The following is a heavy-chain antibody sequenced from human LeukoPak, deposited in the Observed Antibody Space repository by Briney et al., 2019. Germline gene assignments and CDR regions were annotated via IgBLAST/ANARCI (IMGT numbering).Heavy chain of an antibody. Sequence: GGSLRLSCAASGFTFSSYSMNWVRQAPGKGLEWVSSISSSSSYIYYADSVKGRFTISRDNAKNSLYPQMNSLRAEDTAVYYCARDLCSGGSCFLDWGQGTLVTVSS. D-gene: IGHD2-15*01. V-gene: IGHV3-21*01. CDR3: ARDLCSGGSCFLD. J-gene: IGHJ4*02. CDR1: GFTFSSYS. CDR2: ISSSSSYI.